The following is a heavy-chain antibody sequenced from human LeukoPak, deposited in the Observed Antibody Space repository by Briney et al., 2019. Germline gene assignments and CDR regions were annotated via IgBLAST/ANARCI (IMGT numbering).Heavy chain of an antibody. V-gene: IGHV1-69*13. CDR3: ARDRKWELRGNYYYYMDV. J-gene: IGHJ6*03. D-gene: IGHD1-26*01. CDR1: GGTFSSYA. CDR2: IIPIFGTA. Sequence: SVKVSCKASGGTFSSYAISWVRQAPGQGLVWMGGIIPIFGTANYAQKFQGRVTITADESTSTAYMELSSLRSEDTAVYYCARDRKWELRGNYYYYMDVWGKGTTVTVSS.